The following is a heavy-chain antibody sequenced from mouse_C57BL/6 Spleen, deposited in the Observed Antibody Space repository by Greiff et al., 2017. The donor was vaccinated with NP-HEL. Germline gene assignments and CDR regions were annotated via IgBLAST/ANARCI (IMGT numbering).Heavy chain of an antibody. D-gene: IGHD2-2*01. CDR1: GYTFTSYW. CDR3: ARGGYDGVDY. CDR2: IDPSDSET. J-gene: IGHJ2*01. V-gene: IGHV1-52*01. Sequence: QVQLQQPGAELVRPGSSVKLSCKASGYTFTSYWMHWVKQRPIQGLEWIGNIDPSDSETHYNQKFKDKATLTVDKSSSPAYMQLSSLTSEDSAVYYCARGGYDGVDYWGQGTTLTVSS.